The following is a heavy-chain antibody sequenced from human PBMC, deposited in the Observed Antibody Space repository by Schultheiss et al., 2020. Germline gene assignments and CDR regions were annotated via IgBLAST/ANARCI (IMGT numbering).Heavy chain of an antibody. CDR3: ARAGIHYGDYVNWFDP. V-gene: IGHV3-74*01. CDR2: INSDGSST. CDR1: GFTFSSYA. Sequence: GGSLRLSCAASGFTFSSYAMSWVRQAPGKGLEWVSRINSDGSSTSYADSVKGRFTIYRDNAKNTLYLQMNSLRAEDTAVYYCARAGIHYGDYVNWFDPWGQGTLVTVSS. D-gene: IGHD4-17*01. J-gene: IGHJ5*02.